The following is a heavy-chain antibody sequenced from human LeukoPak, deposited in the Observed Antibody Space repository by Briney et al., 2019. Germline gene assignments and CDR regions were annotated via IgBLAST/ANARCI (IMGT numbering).Heavy chain of an antibody. CDR2: IYYSGST. CDR1: GGSISSSSYY. CDR3: AREGEMDTTGNDY. V-gene: IGHV4-39*07. Sequence: SETLSLTCTVSGGSISSSSYYWGWIRQPPGKGLEWIGSIYYSGSTYYNPSLKSRVTISVDTSKNQFSLKLSSVTAADTAVYYCAREGEMDTTGNDYWGQGTLVTVSS. J-gene: IGHJ4*02. D-gene: IGHD3-16*01.